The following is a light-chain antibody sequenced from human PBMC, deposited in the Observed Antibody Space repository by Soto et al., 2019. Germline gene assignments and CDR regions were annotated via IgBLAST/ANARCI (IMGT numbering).Light chain of an antibody. CDR1: QRMSGF. V-gene: IGKV1-5*01. CDR2: DAS. J-gene: IGKJ1*01. Sequence: DIQMTQSPSTLSASVGDRVTITCRASQRMSGFLAWYQQKPGKAPQLLISDASILESGVPSRFSGGGSGTAFTLTISSLQPEDFATYCCQHYSSNSGTFGPGSKVDIK. CDR3: QHYSSNSGT.